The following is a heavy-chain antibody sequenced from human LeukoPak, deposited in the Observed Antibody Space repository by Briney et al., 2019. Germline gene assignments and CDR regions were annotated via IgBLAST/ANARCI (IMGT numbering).Heavy chain of an antibody. J-gene: IGHJ5*02. CDR3: ARVYFARFDP. V-gene: IGHV4-34*01. CDR2: INHSGST. Sequence: KPSETLSLTCAVFGGSFSGYYWSWIRQPPGKGPEWIGEINHSGSTNHNSSLKSRVTISLDTSKNQFSLKLSSVTAADTAVYYCARVYFARFDPWGQGTLVTVSS. D-gene: IGHD3-9*01. CDR1: GGSFSGYY.